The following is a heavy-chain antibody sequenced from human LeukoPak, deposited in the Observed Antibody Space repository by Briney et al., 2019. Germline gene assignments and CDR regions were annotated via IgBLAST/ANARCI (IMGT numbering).Heavy chain of an antibody. CDR1: GYTFTSYG. CDR3: AREYITMVRGVITRDFDY. D-gene: IGHD3-10*01. V-gene: IGHV1-18*01. CDR2: ISAYNGNT. Sequence: GASVKVSFKASGYTFTSYGISWVRQAPGQGLEWMGWISAYNGNTNYAQKLQGRVTMTTDTSTSTAYMELRSLRSDDTAVYYCAREYITMVRGVITRDFDYWGQGTLVTVSS. J-gene: IGHJ4*02.